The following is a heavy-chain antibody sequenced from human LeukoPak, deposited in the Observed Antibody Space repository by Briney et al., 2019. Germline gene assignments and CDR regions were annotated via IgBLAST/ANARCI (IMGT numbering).Heavy chain of an antibody. V-gene: IGHV3-30*18. CDR3: AKEVAASYYYYYGMDV. CDR2: ISYDGSNK. Sequence: GGSLRLSCAASGFTFSSYGMHWVRQAPGKGLEWVAVISYDGSNKYYADSVKGRFTISRDNSENTLYLQMNSLRAEDTAVYYCAKEVAASYYYYYGMDVWGQGTTVTVSS. J-gene: IGHJ6*02. D-gene: IGHD2-15*01. CDR1: GFTFSSYG.